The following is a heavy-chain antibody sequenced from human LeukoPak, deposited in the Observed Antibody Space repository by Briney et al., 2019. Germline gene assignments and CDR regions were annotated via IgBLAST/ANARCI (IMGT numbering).Heavy chain of an antibody. CDR3: ARDEGGGWGYYYYYYMDV. CDR2: IKQDGSEK. J-gene: IGHJ6*03. D-gene: IGHD2-15*01. V-gene: IGHV3-7*01. CDR1: GFTFSSYW. Sequence: GGSLRLSCAASGFTFSSYWMSWVRQAPGKGLEWVANIKQDGSEKYYVDSVKGRFTISRDNAKNSLYLQMNSLRAEDTAVYYCARDEGGGWGYYYYYYMDVWGKGTTVTVSS.